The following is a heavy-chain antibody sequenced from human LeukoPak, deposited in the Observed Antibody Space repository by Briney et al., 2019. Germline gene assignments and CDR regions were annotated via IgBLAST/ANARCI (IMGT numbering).Heavy chain of an antibody. CDR2: INVGGSP. CDR1: GGSFSSYC. V-gene: IGHV4-34*01. D-gene: IGHD3-9*01. CDR3: ARGRRYIRYFACGAAFDI. J-gene: IGHJ3*02. Sequence: SETLSLTCAVYGGSFSSYCWGWIRQPPGKGLEWVWEINVGGSPTSNTSLKSRVPIPVVTSEKQSSLKLGSVTAADTAVYYCARGRRYIRYFACGAAFDIWGQGTMVTVSS.